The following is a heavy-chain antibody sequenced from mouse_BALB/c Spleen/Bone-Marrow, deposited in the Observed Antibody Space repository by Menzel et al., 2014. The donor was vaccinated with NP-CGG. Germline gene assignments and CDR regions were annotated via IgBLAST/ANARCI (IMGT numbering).Heavy chain of an antibody. CDR2: INPYNDGT. V-gene: IGHV1-14*01. CDR3: AREGWLLRFEY. D-gene: IGHD2-3*01. Sequence: VQLQQSGPELIKPGASVKMSCKASGYTFPAYVMHWVKQKPGQGLEWIGYINPYNDGTNYNEKFKGKATLTSDKSSSTAYMELSSLTSEDSAVYYCAREGWLLRFEYWGQGTTLTVSS. J-gene: IGHJ2*01. CDR1: GYTFPAYV.